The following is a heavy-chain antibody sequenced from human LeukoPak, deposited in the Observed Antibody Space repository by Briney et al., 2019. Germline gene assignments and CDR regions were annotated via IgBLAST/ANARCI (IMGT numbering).Heavy chain of an antibody. Sequence: PGGSLRLSCAASGFTFSSYSMNWVRQAPGKGLEWVSAISGSGGSTYYADSVKGRFTISRDNSKNTLYLQMNSLRAEDTAVYYCAKNSPPSLWFGELFVDYWGQGTLVTVSS. CDR2: ISGSGGST. V-gene: IGHV3-23*01. D-gene: IGHD3-10*01. CDR1: GFTFSSYS. J-gene: IGHJ4*02. CDR3: AKNSPPSLWFGELFVDY.